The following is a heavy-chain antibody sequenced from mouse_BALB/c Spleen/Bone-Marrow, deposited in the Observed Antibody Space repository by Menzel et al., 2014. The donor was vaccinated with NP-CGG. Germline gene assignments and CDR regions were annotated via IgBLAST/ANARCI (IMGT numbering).Heavy chain of an antibody. Sequence: QVQLKHSGAELVRPGSSVKISCKASGYAFSSYWMNWVKQRPGQGLEWIGQIYPGDGDTNYNGKFKGKATLTADKSSSTAYMQLSSLTSEDSAVYFCARSQGGDWYFNVWGAGTTVTVSS. J-gene: IGHJ1*01. CDR3: ARSQGGDWYFNV. D-gene: IGHD3-3*01. CDR1: GYAFSSYW. CDR2: IYPGDGDT. V-gene: IGHV1-80*01.